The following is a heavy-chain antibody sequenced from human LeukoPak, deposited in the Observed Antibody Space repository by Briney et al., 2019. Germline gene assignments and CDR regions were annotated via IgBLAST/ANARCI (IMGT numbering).Heavy chain of an antibody. Sequence: ASVKVSCKASGYTFTSYYMHWVRQAPGQGLEWMGIINPSGGSTSYAQKFQGRVTMTRDMSTSTVYMELSSLRSEDTAVYYCARANYYDSSGYTGDAFDIWGQGTMVSVSS. V-gene: IGHV1-46*01. CDR3: ARANYYDSSGYTGDAFDI. CDR1: GYTFTSYY. D-gene: IGHD3-22*01. CDR2: INPSGGST. J-gene: IGHJ3*02.